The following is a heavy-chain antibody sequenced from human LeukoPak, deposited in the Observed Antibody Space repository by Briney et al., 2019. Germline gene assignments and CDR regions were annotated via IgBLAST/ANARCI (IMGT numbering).Heavy chain of an antibody. V-gene: IGHV3-9*03. CDR1: GFTFDDYA. D-gene: IGHD2-2*01. J-gene: IGHJ5*02. Sequence: GRSLRLSCAASGFTFDDYAMHWVRQAPGKRLEWVSGISWNSGSIGYADSVKGRFTISRDNAKNSLYLQMNSLRAEDMALYYCAKAGCSSTSCYGNWFDPWGQGTLVTVSS. CDR3: AKAGCSSTSCYGNWFDP. CDR2: ISWNSGSI.